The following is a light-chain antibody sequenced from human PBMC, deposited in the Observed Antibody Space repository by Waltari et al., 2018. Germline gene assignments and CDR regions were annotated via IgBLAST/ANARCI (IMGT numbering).Light chain of an antibody. CDR3: QHYNSYPWT. V-gene: IGKV1-5*03. Sequence: DIEMTQSPSTLSASVGDRVTITCRASQSISRFLAWYPHKPGKAPKLLIYKASSLESGVPSRFSGSESGTEFTLTISSLQPDDFATYYCQHYNSYPWTFGQGTKVEIK. J-gene: IGKJ1*01. CDR2: KAS. CDR1: QSISRF.